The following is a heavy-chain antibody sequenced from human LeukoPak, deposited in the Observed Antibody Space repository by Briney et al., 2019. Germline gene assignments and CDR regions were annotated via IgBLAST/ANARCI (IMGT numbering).Heavy chain of an antibody. D-gene: IGHD3-10*01. Sequence: GGSLRLSCAASGFTFSSYGMHWVRQAPGKGLEWVAVISYDGSNKYYADSVKGRFTISRDNSKNTLYLQMNSLRAEDTAVYYCATDLQGGYYYGSGSYYDYWGQGTLVTVSS. V-gene: IGHV3-30*03. CDR2: ISYDGSNK. CDR1: GFTFSSYG. CDR3: ATDLQGGYYYGSGSYYDY. J-gene: IGHJ4*02.